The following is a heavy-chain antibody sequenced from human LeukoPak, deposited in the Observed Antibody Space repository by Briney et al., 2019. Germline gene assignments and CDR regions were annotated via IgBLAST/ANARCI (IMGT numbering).Heavy chain of an antibody. V-gene: IGHV1-8*03. J-gene: IGHJ6*03. Sequence: ASVEVSCKASGYTFTSYDINWVRQATGQGLEWMGWMNPNSDNTGYAQKFQGRVTITRNTSTSTAYMELSSLRSEDTAVYYCARPSSGWYGDYYYYYYMDVWGKGTTVTVSS. CDR1: GYTFTSYD. CDR3: ARPSSGWYGDYYYYYYMDV. D-gene: IGHD6-19*01. CDR2: MNPNSDNT.